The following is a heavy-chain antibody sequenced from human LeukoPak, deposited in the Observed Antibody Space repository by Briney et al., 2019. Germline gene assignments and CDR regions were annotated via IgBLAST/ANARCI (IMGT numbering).Heavy chain of an antibody. D-gene: IGHD5-24*01. CDR3: VRDGDDFNFDY. CDR2: VKGDGGFT. J-gene: IGHJ4*02. CDR1: GFTFRSYW. Sequence: PGGSLRLSSAASGFTFRSYWMHWVRPAPGKGLVWVSRVKGDGGFTNYADSVYGRFTISRDNAKNTLYLHMHSLRAEDTAVYYCVRDGDDFNFDYWGQGSLVTVSS. V-gene: IGHV3-74*01.